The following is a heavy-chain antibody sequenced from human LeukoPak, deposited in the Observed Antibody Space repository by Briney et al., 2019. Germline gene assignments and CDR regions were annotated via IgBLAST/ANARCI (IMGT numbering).Heavy chain of an antibody. J-gene: IGHJ5*02. CDR2: ISSNGGST. D-gene: IGHD2-15*01. V-gene: IGHV3-64*01. Sequence: GGSLRLSCAASGFTFSSYAMHWVRQAPGKGLEYVSAISSNGGSTYYANSVKGRFTISRDNSKNTLYLQMGSLRAEDMAVYYCARELLPNCFDPWGQGTLVTVSS. CDR1: GFTFSSYA. CDR3: ARELLPNCFDP.